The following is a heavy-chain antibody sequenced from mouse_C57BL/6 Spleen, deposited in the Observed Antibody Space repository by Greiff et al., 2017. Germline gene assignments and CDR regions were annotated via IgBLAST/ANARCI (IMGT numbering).Heavy chain of an antibody. CDR1: GYTFTDYY. J-gene: IGHJ3*01. CDR3: ASGDYGSSLSCFAY. V-gene: IGHV1-26*01. CDR2: INPNNGGT. Sequence: VQLQQSGPELVKPGASVKISCKASGYTFTDYYMNWVKQSHGKSLEWIGDINPNNGGTSYNQKFKGKATLTVDKSSSTAYMELRSLTSEDSAVYYCASGDYGSSLSCFAYWGQGTLVTVSA. D-gene: IGHD1-1*01.